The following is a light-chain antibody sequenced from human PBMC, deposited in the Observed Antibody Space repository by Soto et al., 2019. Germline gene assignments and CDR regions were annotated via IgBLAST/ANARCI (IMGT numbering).Light chain of an antibody. CDR3: QQYGDSPFT. CDR2: AAS. V-gene: IGKV3-20*01. J-gene: IGKJ3*01. CDR1: QIVTINS. Sequence: EVVLTQSPGTLSLSPGERATLSCRASQIVTINSLAWYQQKPGQPPRLLIYAASTMASAIPDRFSGSGFGTDFTLTIRRLQPEDFALYYCQQYGDSPFTFGPGTRVDVK.